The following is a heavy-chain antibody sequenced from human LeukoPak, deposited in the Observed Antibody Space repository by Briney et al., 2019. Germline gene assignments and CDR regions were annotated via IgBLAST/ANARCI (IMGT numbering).Heavy chain of an antibody. CDR2: INHSGST. V-gene: IGHV4-34*01. Sequence: PSETLSLTCAVYGGSFSGYYWSWIRQPPGKGLEWIGEINHSGSTNYNPSLKSRVTISVDTSKNQLSLKLSSVTAADTAVYYCARGLGENYDFWSGYYLFNWFDPWGQGTLVTVSS. J-gene: IGHJ5*02. CDR3: ARGLGENYDFWSGYYLFNWFDP. CDR1: GGSFSGYY. D-gene: IGHD3-3*01.